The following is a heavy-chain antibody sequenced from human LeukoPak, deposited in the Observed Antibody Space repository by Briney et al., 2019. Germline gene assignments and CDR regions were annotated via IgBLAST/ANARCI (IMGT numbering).Heavy chain of an antibody. J-gene: IGHJ6*03. CDR2: FDPEDGEA. Sequence: ASVKVSCKVSGYTLTKLSMHWVRQAPGKGLEWMGGFDPEDGEAIYAQKFQGRVTMTEDTSTDTAYLELSSLRSEDTAVYYCATINYYGSGSYLYYYYYVDVWGKGTTVTVPS. CDR1: GYTLTKLS. D-gene: IGHD3-10*01. V-gene: IGHV1-24*01. CDR3: ATINYYGSGSYLYYYYYVDV.